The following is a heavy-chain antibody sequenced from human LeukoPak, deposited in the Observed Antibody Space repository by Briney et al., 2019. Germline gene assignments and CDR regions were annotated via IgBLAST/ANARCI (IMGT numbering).Heavy chain of an antibody. CDR3: AKANWNSGPFDY. Sequence: GGSLRLSCAVSGFTFTDYWMNWVRQAPGKGLEWVASIRQDGGEKSYVDSVKGRFTISRDNTKSSLYLQINSLRAEDTVVYYCAKANWNSGPFDYWGQGTLVTVSS. J-gene: IGHJ4*02. V-gene: IGHV3-7*01. D-gene: IGHD1-7*01. CDR1: GFTFTDYW. CDR2: IRQDGGEK.